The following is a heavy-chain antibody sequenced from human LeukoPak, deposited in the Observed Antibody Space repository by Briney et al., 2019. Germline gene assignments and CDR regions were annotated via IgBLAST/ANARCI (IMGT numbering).Heavy chain of an antibody. CDR3: ARPYDTSGYYYLSAFDI. CDR1: GFTFDDYG. Sequence: GGSLRLSCAASGFTFDDYGMSWVRQAPGKGLEWVCGINWNGGSTGYADSVKGRFTISRDSAKNSLYLQMNSLRAEDTALYCCARPYDTSGYYYLSAFDIWGQGTMVTVSS. D-gene: IGHD3-22*01. CDR2: INWNGGST. V-gene: IGHV3-20*04. J-gene: IGHJ3*02.